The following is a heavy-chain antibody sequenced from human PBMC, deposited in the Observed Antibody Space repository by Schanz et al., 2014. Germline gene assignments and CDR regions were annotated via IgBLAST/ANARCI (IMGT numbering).Heavy chain of an antibody. CDR1: GFTLSSYG. D-gene: IGHD5-18*01. CDR3: AKDAENTAMITDYFDY. J-gene: IGHJ4*02. V-gene: IGHV3-NL1*01. CDR2: IGVDGTTT. Sequence: QVRLVESGGGVVQPGRSLRLSCAASGFTLSSYGMHWVRQAPGKGLEWVSVIGVDGTTTYYADSVKGRFTISRDNSKNTLYLQMNSLRPEDTAVYYCAKDAENTAMITDYFDYWGQGTLVTVSS.